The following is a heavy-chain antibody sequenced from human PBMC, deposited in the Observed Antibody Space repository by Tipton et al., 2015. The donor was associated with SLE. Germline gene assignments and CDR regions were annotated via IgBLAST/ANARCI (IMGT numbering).Heavy chain of an antibody. J-gene: IGHJ6*03. D-gene: IGHD1-26*01. V-gene: IGHV4-30-4*01. CDR1: GGSISSGDYY. CDR3: ARCIVGANSYYYYMDV. Sequence: TLSLTCTVSGGSISSGDYYWSWIRQPPGKGLEWIGYIYYSGSTYYNPSLKSRVTISVDTSKNQFSLKLSSVTAADTAVYYCARCIVGANSYYYYMDVWGKGTTVTVSS. CDR2: IYYSGST.